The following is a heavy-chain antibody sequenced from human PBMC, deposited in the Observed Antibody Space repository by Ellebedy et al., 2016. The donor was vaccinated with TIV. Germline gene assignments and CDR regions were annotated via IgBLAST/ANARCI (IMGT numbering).Heavy chain of an antibody. J-gene: IGHJ2*01. CDR1: GYTFTSYG. D-gene: IGHD2-15*01. V-gene: IGHV1-18*01. Sequence: AASMKVSCKASGYTFTSYGISWVRQAPGQGLDWMGWISAYNGNTNYPQKLQGRVTMTTDTSTSTAYMELRSLSSEDTAVYYCARENPRYCSGGSCYYNWYFDVWGHGTLVTVSS. CDR2: ISAYNGNT. CDR3: ARENPRYCSGGSCYYNWYFDV.